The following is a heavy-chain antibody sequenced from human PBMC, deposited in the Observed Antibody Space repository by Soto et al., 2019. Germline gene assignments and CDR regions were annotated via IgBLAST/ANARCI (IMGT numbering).Heavy chain of an antibody. D-gene: IGHD3-10*01. CDR1: GFTFSSYA. J-gene: IGHJ6*03. CDR2: ISGSGGST. Sequence: GGSLRLSCAASGFTFSSYAMSWVRQAPGKGLEWVSAISGSGGSTYYADSVKGRFTISRDNSKNTLYLQMNSLRAEDTAVYYCAKGAMVRGVIDYYYYYMDVWGKGTTVTVSS. CDR3: AKGAMVRGVIDYYYYYMDV. V-gene: IGHV3-23*01.